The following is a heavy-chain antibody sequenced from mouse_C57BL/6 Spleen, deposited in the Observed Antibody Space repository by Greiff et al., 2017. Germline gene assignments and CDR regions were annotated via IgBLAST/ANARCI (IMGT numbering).Heavy chain of an antibody. V-gene: IGHV1-69*01. J-gene: IGHJ4*01. Sequence: VQLQQPGAELVMPGASVKLSCKASGYTFTSYWMHWVKQRPGQGLEWIGEIDPSDSYTNYNQKFKGKSTLTVDKSSSTAYMQLSSLTSEESAVYYSARSWGAYYAMGYWGQGASVTVSS. CDR2: IDPSDSYT. CDR3: ARSWGAYYAMGY. CDR1: GYTFTSYW.